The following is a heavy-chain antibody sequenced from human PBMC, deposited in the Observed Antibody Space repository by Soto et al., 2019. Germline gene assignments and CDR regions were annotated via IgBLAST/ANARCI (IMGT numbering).Heavy chain of an antibody. CDR3: ARSDSSGYHDAFDI. Sequence: SVKVSCKASGGTFSSYAISWVRQAPGQGLEWMGGIIPIFGTANYAQKFQGRVTITADESTSTAYMELSSLRSEDTAVYYCARSDSSGYHDAFDIWGQGTMVTVSS. D-gene: IGHD3-22*01. J-gene: IGHJ3*02. CDR1: GGTFSSYA. V-gene: IGHV1-69*13. CDR2: IIPIFGTA.